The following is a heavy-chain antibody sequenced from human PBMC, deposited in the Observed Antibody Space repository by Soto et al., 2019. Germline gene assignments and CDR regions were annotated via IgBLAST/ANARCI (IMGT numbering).Heavy chain of an antibody. V-gene: IGHV3-23*01. Sequence: EVQLLESGGGLVQPGGSLRLSCAASGFTFSSYAMSWVRQAPGKGLEWVSGISGSGGSTYYADSVKGRFTISRDNSKNTLYLQINSLRAEGTAVYYCARSDLGEYYYGSGSLFHYWGQGTLVTVSS. CDR1: GFTFSSYA. D-gene: IGHD3-10*01. CDR2: ISGSGGST. J-gene: IGHJ4*02. CDR3: ARSDLGEYYYGSGSLFHY.